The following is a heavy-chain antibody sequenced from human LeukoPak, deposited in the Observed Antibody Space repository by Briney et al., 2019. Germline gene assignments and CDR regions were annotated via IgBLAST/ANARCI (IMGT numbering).Heavy chain of an antibody. CDR2: MKPNSGNT. CDR1: GYTFTSYD. J-gene: IGHJ4*02. Sequence: GASVKVSCKASGYTFTSYDINWVRQATGQGLEWMGWMKPNSGNTGYAQKFQGRVTMTRNTSISTAYMELSSLRSEDTAVYYCARVTKKQQLVLHYWGQGTLVTVSS. V-gene: IGHV1-8*01. D-gene: IGHD6-13*01. CDR3: ARVTKKQQLVLHY.